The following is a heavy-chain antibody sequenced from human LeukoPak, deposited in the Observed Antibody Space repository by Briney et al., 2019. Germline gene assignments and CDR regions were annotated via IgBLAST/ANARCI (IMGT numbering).Heavy chain of an antibody. CDR1: GFMFSNSA. CDR3: ASRKLGNDY. Sequence: GSLRLSCAASGFMFSNSAMTWIRQSPGKGLEWIGYIYHTGSTSYSPSLKSRVTISADTSQNQFSLKLSSVTAADTAVYYCASRKLGNDYWGQGTLVTVSS. V-gene: IGHV4-59*01. J-gene: IGHJ4*02. CDR2: IYHTGST. D-gene: IGHD7-27*01.